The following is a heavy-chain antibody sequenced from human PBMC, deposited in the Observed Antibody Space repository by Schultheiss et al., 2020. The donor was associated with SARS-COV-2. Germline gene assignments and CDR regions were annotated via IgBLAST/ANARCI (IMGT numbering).Heavy chain of an antibody. D-gene: IGHD2-2*01. CDR3: ATLKPRYCSSTSCPTP. V-gene: IGHV3-21*04. CDR1: GFTFSSYS. CDR2: IRGSGGST. J-gene: IGHJ5*02. Sequence: LKISCAASGFTFSSYSMNWVRQAPGKGLEWVSAIRGSGGSTYYADSVKGRFTISRDNAKNSLYLQMNSLRAEDTALYYCATLKPRYCSSTSCPTPWGQGTLVTVSS.